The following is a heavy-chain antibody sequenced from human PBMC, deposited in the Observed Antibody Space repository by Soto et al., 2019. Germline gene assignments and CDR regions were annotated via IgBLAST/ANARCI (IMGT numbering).Heavy chain of an antibody. Sequence: GGSLRLSCAASGFTFIAYWMHWVRQAPGKGLVWVSRINSDGSSTSYADSVKGRFTISRDNAKNTLYLQTNSLRADDTAVYYCARDRVPTAHDFYYGMDVWGQGTTVTVSS. CDR1: GFTFIAYW. V-gene: IGHV3-74*01. J-gene: IGHJ6*02. CDR2: INSDGSST. CDR3: ARDRVPTAHDFYYGMDV. D-gene: IGHD5-12*01.